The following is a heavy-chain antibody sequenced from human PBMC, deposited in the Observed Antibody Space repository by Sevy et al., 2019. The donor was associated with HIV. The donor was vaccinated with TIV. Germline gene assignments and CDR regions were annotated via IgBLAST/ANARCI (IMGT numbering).Heavy chain of an antibody. J-gene: IGHJ4*02. CDR2: LSFGCGEI. V-gene: IGHV3-23*01. D-gene: IGHD3-10*02. CDR1: GFTFSKYS. CDR3: AREGCSKPHDY. Sequence: GGSLRLSCAASGFTFSKYSMSWVRQPPGKGLEWVSTLSFGCGEINYADSVKGRFTISGDNSKNTLYLQMHSLRAEDTAVYYCAREGCSKPHDYWGQGTLVTVSS.